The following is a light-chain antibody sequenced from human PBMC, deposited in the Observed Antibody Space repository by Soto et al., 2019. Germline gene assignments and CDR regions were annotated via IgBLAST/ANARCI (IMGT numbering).Light chain of an antibody. Sequence: QSALTQVASVSGSPGQSITISCTGTSSDVGTINLVSWYQQHPGKDPRLMIYEVIKRPSGVSNRFSGSKSGNTASLAISGLQAEDEADYYCCSYAGSSVYVFGTGTKLTVL. CDR3: CSYAGSSVYV. CDR1: SSDVGTINL. J-gene: IGLJ1*01. V-gene: IGLV2-23*02. CDR2: EVI.